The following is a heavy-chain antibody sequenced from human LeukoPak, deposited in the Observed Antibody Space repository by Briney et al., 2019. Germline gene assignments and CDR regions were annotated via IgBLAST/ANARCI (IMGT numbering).Heavy chain of an antibody. J-gene: IGHJ4*02. D-gene: IGHD5-24*01. CDR2: VSDSGGST. CDR1: GFTFTSYA. V-gene: IGHV3-23*01. Sequence: PGGSLRLSCAASGFTFTSYAMSWVRQAPGQGLEWVSAVSDSGGSTYYADSVKGRFTISRDNAKNSLYLQMNSLRAEDTAVYYCARETPRRGETRDGYRWGQGTLVTVSS. CDR3: ARETPRRGETRDGYR.